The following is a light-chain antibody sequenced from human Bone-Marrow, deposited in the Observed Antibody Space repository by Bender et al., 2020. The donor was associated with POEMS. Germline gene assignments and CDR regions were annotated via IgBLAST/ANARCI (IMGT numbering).Light chain of an antibody. CDR3: YSYAGTYTWI. CDR2: GNN. J-gene: IGLJ2*01. V-gene: IGLV1-40*01. Sequence: QSVLTQPPSVSGAPGQRVTISCTGSSSNIGAGYDVHWYQHLPGTVPKLLIFGNNDRPSGVPDRFSASKAGNTASLTISGLQADDEADYYCYSYAGTYTWIFGGGTKLTVL. CDR1: SSNIGAGYD.